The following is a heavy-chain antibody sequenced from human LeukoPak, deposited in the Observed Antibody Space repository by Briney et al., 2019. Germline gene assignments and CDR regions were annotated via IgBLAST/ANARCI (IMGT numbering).Heavy chain of an antibody. V-gene: IGHV3-48*02. CDR2: INSSSTTI. D-gene: IGHD3-10*01. J-gene: IGHJ6*03. CDR3: ARDRQYFYGSGSFQYFYYYYMDV. Sequence: GGSLRLSCAASGFTFSDYYMNWVRQAPGKGLEWVSYINSSSTTIYYADSVKGRFTISRDNAKNSLYLQMNSLRDEDTAVYYCARDRQYFYGSGSFQYFYYYYMDVWGKGTTVTISS. CDR1: GFTFSDYY.